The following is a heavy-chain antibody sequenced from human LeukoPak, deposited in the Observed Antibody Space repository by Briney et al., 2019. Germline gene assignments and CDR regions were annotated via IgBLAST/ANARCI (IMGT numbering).Heavy chain of an antibody. Sequence: GGSLRLSCAASGFTVSSNYMSWVRQAPGKGLEWVSVIYSGGSTYYADSVMGRFTISRDNAKNSLHLQMNSLRAEDTAVYYCARDRSPSYWGQGTLVTVSS. CDR3: ARDRSPSY. CDR1: GFTVSSNY. CDR2: IYSGGST. V-gene: IGHV3-66*01. J-gene: IGHJ4*02.